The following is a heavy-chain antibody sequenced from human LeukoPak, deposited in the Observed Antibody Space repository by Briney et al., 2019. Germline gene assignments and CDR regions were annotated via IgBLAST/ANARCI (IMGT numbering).Heavy chain of an antibody. CDR2: ISLSGDKRGDNT. CDR1: GFTFKIYS. Sequence: QTGGSLRLSCAAFGFTFKIYSMNWVRQAPGKGLEWVSSISLSGDKRGDNTFYAASVRGRFSISRDNSQNTVFLQMSSLRVDDTAAYYCVGTFTVFGVISTIAWGQGTLVSVSS. J-gene: IGHJ4*02. CDR3: VGTFTVFGVISTIA. V-gene: IGHV3-23*01. D-gene: IGHD3-3*01.